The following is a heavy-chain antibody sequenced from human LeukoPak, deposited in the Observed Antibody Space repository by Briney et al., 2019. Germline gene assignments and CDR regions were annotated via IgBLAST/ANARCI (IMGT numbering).Heavy chain of an antibody. CDR3: ARTSIAAREADY. CDR1: GFTFSRYS. CDR2: ISNNGGST. Sequence: GGSLRLSCAASGFTFSRYSMHWVRQAPGKGLEYVSAISNNGGSTYYAKSVKGRFTISRVNSKNTLYLQMGSLRAEDMAVYYCARTSIAAREADYWGQGTLVTVSS. J-gene: IGHJ4*02. D-gene: IGHD6-6*01. V-gene: IGHV3-64*01.